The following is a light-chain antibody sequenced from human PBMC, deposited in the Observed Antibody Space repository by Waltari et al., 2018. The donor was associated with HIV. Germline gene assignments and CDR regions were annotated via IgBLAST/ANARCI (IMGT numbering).Light chain of an antibody. CDR3: SSYTSSSTLV. V-gene: IGLV2-14*01. CDR2: DVS. Sequence: QSALTQPASVSGSPGQSNTISCTGTSSDVGGYNYVSWYQQHPGNAPKPMIYDVSKRPSGVSNRFSGSKSGNTASLTISGLQAEDEADYYCSSYTSSSTLVFGGGTKLTVL. CDR1: SSDVGGYNY. J-gene: IGLJ3*02.